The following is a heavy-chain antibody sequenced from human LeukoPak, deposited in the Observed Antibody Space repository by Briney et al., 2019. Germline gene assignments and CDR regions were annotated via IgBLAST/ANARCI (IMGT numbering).Heavy chain of an antibody. J-gene: IGHJ3*02. Sequence: GGSLRLSCAASGFTFSSYWMSWVRQAPGKGLEWVSAISGSGGSTYYADFVKGRFTISRDNSKNTLYLQMNSLRAEDTAVYYCAKVGIDYDSSEDAFDIWGQGTMVTVSS. V-gene: IGHV3-23*01. CDR1: GFTFSSYW. D-gene: IGHD3-22*01. CDR2: ISGSGGST. CDR3: AKVGIDYDSSEDAFDI.